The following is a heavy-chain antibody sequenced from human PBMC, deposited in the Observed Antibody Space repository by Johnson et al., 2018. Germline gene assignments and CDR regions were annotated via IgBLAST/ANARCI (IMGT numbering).Heavy chain of an antibody. D-gene: IGHD5-18*01. V-gene: IGHV1-69*01. CDR1: GGTFSSYA. Sequence: QVQLVESGAEVKKPGSSVKVSCKASGGTFSSYAISWVRQAPGQGLEWMGGIIPIFGTANYAQKFQGRVTITADESTSTAYMELSSLRSEDTAVYYCARVRRGYSYGFYYYYGMDVWGQGTTVTVSS. J-gene: IGHJ6*02. CDR3: ARVRRGYSYGFYYYYGMDV. CDR2: IIPIFGTA.